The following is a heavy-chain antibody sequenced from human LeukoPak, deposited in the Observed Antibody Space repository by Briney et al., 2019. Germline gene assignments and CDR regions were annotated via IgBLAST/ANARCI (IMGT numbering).Heavy chain of an antibody. Sequence: GGSLRLSCAASGFTFSSYGIHWVRQAPGKGLEWVALIWYDGSNKYYADSVKGRFTISRDNSKNTLCLQMNSLRAEDTAVYYCARGSGSRSNFYYYGMDVWGQGTTVTVSS. J-gene: IGHJ6*02. CDR3: ARGSGSRSNFYYYGMDV. V-gene: IGHV3-33*01. CDR1: GFTFSSYG. CDR2: IWYDGSNK. D-gene: IGHD3-10*01.